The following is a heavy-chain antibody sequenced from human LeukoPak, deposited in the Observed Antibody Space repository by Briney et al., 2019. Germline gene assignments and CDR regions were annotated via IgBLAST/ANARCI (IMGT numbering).Heavy chain of an antibody. D-gene: IGHD1-26*01. V-gene: IGHV6-1*01. CDR2: TYYRSKWCY. CDR3: ARSPWELLNDY. Sequence: SQTLSLTCAISGDSVSSNSVAWNWIRQSPARGLEWLGRTYYRSKWCYDYAMSLKSRIIISQDTPKNQFSLQLNSVTAADTAVYYCARSPWELLNDYWGQGTLVTVSS. J-gene: IGHJ4*02. CDR1: GDSVSSNSVA.